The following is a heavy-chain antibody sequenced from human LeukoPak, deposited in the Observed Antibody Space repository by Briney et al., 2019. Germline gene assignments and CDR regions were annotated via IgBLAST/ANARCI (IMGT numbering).Heavy chain of an antibody. D-gene: IGHD5-12*01. J-gene: IGHJ6*03. CDR1: GGSINSSSYF. CDR2: IYYSGST. V-gene: IGHV4-39*07. CDR3: ARGLRGYSGYPLRYYYMDV. Sequence: SETLSLTCTVSGGSINSSSYFWGWIRQPPGKGLEWIGTIYYSGSTYYNPSLKSRVTISVDTSKNQFSLKLSSVTAADTAVYYCARGLRGYSGYPLRYYYMDVWGKGTTVTVSS.